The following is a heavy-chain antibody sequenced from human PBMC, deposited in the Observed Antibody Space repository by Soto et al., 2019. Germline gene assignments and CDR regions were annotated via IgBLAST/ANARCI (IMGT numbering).Heavy chain of an antibody. J-gene: IGHJ4*01. CDR3: TTDFSSGWFFDH. Sequence: EVQLVESGRDLVKPGGSLRLSCAASGFTFSNAWMNWVRQAPGKGLKWVGRIKSKTGGVTTDYAAPVKGRFIISREDSKNMLYLQMNSLKTEDTAVYYCTTDFSSGWFFDHWGQGTLVTVSS. CDR2: IKSKTGGVTT. V-gene: IGHV3-15*07. D-gene: IGHD6-19*01. CDR1: GFTFSNAW.